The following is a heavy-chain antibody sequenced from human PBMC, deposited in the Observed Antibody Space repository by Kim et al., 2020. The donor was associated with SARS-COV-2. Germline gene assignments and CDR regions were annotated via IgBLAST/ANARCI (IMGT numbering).Heavy chain of an antibody. D-gene: IGHD2-2*02. CDR1: GGSFSGYY. V-gene: IGHV4-34*01. CDR2: IDHSGRT. Sequence: SETLSLTCAVYGGSFSGYYWSWIRQPPGKGLEWIAEIDHSGRTHYNPSLKSRVTISADTSKNQFSLKLNSVTAADTAVYYCTRGPIPRGHSASWGQGTQV. CDR3: TRGPIPRGHSAS. J-gene: IGHJ4*02.